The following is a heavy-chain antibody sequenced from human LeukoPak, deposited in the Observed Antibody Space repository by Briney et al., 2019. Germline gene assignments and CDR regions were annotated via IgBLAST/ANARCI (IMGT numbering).Heavy chain of an antibody. D-gene: IGHD3-22*01. CDR1: GGSISRYY. J-gene: IGHJ4*02. Sequence: SETLSLTCNVSGGSISRYYWNWVRQPPGKGLEWMGNIFYRGNTNYNPSLQSRLTVSVDTSKNQFSLKLTSVTAADTAVYYCASFREDTNGYYPYFDNWGQGTLVTVSS. CDR2: IFYRGNT. CDR3: ASFREDTNGYYPYFDN. V-gene: IGHV4-59*01.